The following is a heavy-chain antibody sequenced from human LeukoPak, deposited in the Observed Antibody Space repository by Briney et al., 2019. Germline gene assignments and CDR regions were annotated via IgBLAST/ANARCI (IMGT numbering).Heavy chain of an antibody. Sequence: SETLSLTCTVSGGSISGYYWSWIRQSPGKGLEWIGEIYYSGSTNYNPSLKSRVTMSVDTSKNHFSLKVSSVTAADTAVYYCARAVVVAATVKWFGPWGQGTLVTVSS. J-gene: IGHJ5*02. CDR3: ARAVVVAATVKWFGP. D-gene: IGHD2-15*01. CDR1: GGSISGYY. V-gene: IGHV4-59*01. CDR2: IYYSGST.